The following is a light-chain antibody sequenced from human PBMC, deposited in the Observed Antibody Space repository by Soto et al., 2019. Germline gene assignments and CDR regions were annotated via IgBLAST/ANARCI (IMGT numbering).Light chain of an antibody. V-gene: IGKV3-20*01. CDR1: QSVSSSY. CDR3: QQYGSSPVT. Sequence: EIVLTQSPGTLSLSPGERATLXCRASQSVSSSYLAWYQQKPGQAPRLLIYGASSRATGIPDRFSGSGSGTDFTLTISRLEPEDFAVYYCQQYGSSPVTFGPGTKVDIK. J-gene: IGKJ3*01. CDR2: GAS.